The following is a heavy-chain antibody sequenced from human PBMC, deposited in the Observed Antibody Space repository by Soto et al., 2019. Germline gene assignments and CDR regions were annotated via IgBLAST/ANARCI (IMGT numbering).Heavy chain of an antibody. D-gene: IGHD6-13*01. CDR3: ARDPGIAAAGS. CDR2: IIPIFGTA. Sequence: ASVKVSCKASGGTFSSYAISWVRQAPGQGLEWMGGIIPIFGTANYAQKFQGRVTITADESTSTAYMELSSLRSEDTAVYYCARDPGIAAAGSWGQGTMVIVSS. J-gene: IGHJ3*01. CDR1: GGTFSSYA. V-gene: IGHV1-69*13.